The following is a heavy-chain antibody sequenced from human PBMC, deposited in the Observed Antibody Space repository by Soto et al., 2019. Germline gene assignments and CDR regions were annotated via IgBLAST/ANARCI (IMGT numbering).Heavy chain of an antibody. J-gene: IGHJ5*02. CDR1: GFTFSSYG. V-gene: IGHV3-30*18. D-gene: IGHD4-17*01. Sequence: GGSLRLSCAASGFTFSSYGMHWVRQAPGKGLEWVAVISYDGSNKYYADSVKGRFTISRDNSKNTLYLQMNSLRAEDTAVYYCAKELTTVTLNWFDPWGQGTLVTVSS. CDR3: AKELTTVTLNWFDP. CDR2: ISYDGSNK.